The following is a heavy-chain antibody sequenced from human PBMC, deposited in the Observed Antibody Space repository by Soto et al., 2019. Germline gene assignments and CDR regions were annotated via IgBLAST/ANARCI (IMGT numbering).Heavy chain of an antibody. CDR2: ISGSGGIT. J-gene: IGHJ6*02. Sequence: GVLIPYCPAAGLTFGDHAMSCVRQARGKGVEWVSVISGSGGITYYEDSVKGRFTISRHNAKNKLYLQMNSLRAADTAAYYCAKGLLIMVWKVIIPPQYYYGMDVWGQGTTVTVSS. CDR3: AKGLLIMVWKVIIPPQYYYGMDV. V-gene: IGHV3-23*01. CDR1: GLTFGDHA. D-gene: IGHD3-10*01.